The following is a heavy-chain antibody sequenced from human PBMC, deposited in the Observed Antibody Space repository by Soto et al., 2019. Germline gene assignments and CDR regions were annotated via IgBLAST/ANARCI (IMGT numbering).Heavy chain of an antibody. Sequence: ASETLSLTCTVSGGSISSYYWSWIRQPPGKGLEWIGYIYYSGSTNYNPSLKSRVTISVDTSKNQFSLKLSSVTAADTAVYYCARVSPSYYDFWSGRQNWFDPWGQGTLVTVSS. D-gene: IGHD3-3*01. CDR2: IYYSGST. J-gene: IGHJ5*02. V-gene: IGHV4-59*01. CDR3: ARVSPSYYDFWSGRQNWFDP. CDR1: GGSISSYY.